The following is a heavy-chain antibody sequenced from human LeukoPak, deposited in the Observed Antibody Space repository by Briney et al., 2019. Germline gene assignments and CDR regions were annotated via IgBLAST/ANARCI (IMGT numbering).Heavy chain of an antibody. J-gene: IGHJ5*02. CDR2: IYYSGST. CDR3: AREKRFERDYVRFWYNWFDP. CDR1: GGSISSSSYY. Sequence: SETLSLTCTVSGGSISSSSYYWGWIRQPPGKGLEWIGSIYYSGSTYYNPSLKSRVTISVDTSKNQFSLKLSSVTAADTAVYYCAREKRFERDYVRFWYNWFDPWGQGTLVTVSS. D-gene: IGHD4-17*01. V-gene: IGHV4-39*07.